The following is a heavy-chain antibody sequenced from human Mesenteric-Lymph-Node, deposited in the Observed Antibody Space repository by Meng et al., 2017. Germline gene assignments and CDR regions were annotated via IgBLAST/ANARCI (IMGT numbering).Heavy chain of an antibody. V-gene: IGHV7-4-1*02. CDR2: INSVTGNP. J-gene: IGHJ4*02. CDR3: TRDGYSDCSRTSCFDY. Sequence: QVQLVQFGSELKKPGASVKVSCKASGYTLTSYAINWVRQAPGQGLEWMGWINSVTGNPTYAQGFTGRFAFSLDTSVSTAYLQISSLKADDTAVYYCTRDGYSDCSRTSCFDYWGQGTLVTVSS. D-gene: IGHD2-2*01. CDR1: GYTLTSYA.